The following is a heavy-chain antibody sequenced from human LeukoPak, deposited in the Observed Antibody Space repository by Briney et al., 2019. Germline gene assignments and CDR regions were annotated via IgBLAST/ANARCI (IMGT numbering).Heavy chain of an antibody. J-gene: IGHJ5*02. CDR2: IYYSGST. Sequence: SETLSLTCTVSGGSIGSGGYYWSWIRQHPGKGLEWIGYIYYSGSTYYNPSLKSRVTISVDTSKNQFSLKLSSVTAADTAVYYCARTLHIVVVTAKTPYNWFDPWGQGTLVTVSS. V-gene: IGHV4-31*03. CDR1: GGSIGSGGYY. D-gene: IGHD2-21*02. CDR3: ARTLHIVVVTAKTPYNWFDP.